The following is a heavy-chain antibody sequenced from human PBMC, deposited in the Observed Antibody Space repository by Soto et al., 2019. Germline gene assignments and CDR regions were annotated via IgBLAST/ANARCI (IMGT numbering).Heavy chain of an antibody. V-gene: IGHV3-21*01. D-gene: IGHD6-6*01. J-gene: IGHJ5*02. CDR2: ISSSSSYI. CDR1: GFTFSSYS. Sequence: GGSLRLSCAASGFTFSSYSMNWVRQAPGKGLEWVSSISSSSSYIYYADSVKGRFTISRDNAKNSLYLQMNSLRAEDTAVYYCARDPGIAARRLVSWFDPWGQGTLVTVSS. CDR3: ARDPGIAARRLVSWFDP.